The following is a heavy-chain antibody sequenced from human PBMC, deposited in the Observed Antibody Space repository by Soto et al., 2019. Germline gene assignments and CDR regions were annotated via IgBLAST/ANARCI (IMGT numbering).Heavy chain of an antibody. V-gene: IGHV3-30*04. CDR2: ISYDGNSK. Sequence: QGQLVGSGGGVVQPGKSLRLSCAASGFSFSSYAMHWVRQAPGKGLEWVAVISYDGNSKDYADSVKGRFTISRDNSKNTLYLQMHHVRPDDTAVYYCATAFTYRRSWVDPWGQGTLVTVTS. D-gene: IGHD3-10*01. CDR1: GFSFSSYA. J-gene: IGHJ5*02. CDR3: ATAFTYRRSWVDP.